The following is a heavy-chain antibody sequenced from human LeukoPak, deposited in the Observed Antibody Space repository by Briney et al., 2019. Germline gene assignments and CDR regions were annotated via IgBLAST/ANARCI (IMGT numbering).Heavy chain of an antibody. Sequence: SETLSLTCTVSGGSISSGDYYWSWIRQPPGKGLEWIGYIYYSGSTNYNPSLKSRVTISVDTSKNQFSLKLSSVTAADTAVYYCARVWGDAFDIWGQGTMVTVSS. V-gene: IGHV4-61*08. CDR2: IYYSGST. CDR3: ARVWGDAFDI. D-gene: IGHD3-16*01. J-gene: IGHJ3*02. CDR1: GGSISSGDYY.